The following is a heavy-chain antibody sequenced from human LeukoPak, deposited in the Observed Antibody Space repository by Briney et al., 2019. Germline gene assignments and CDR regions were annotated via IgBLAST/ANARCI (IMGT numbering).Heavy chain of an antibody. Sequence: GASVKVSCKASGYTFTSYGISWVRQAPGQGLEWMGWISAYNGNTNYAQKLQGRVTMTTDTSTSTAYTELRSLRSDDTAVYYCARDAVVVAATVCWFDPWGQGTLVTVSS. J-gene: IGHJ5*02. D-gene: IGHD2-15*01. V-gene: IGHV1-18*01. CDR3: ARDAVVVAATVCWFDP. CDR2: ISAYNGNT. CDR1: GYTFTSYG.